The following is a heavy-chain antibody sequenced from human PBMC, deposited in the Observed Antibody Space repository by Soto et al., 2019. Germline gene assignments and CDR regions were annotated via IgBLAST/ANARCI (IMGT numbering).Heavy chain of an antibody. D-gene: IGHD3-22*01. J-gene: IGHJ6*02. CDR2: LSGTASNS. Sequence: PGGSLRLSCAASGFSCRNYSMNWVRQAPGKWLEWVSTLSGTASNSYYADSVKGRFTISRDNSKNTLYLQMSSLRAEDTALYYCAKGSGPDNSYPYYVGMDVWGQGTTVTV. CDR3: AKGSGPDNSYPYYVGMDV. V-gene: IGHV3-23*01. CDR1: GFSCRNYS.